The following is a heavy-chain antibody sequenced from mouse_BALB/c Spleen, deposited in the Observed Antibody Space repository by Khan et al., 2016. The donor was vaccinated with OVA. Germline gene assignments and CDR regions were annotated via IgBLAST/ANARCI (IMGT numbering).Heavy chain of an antibody. V-gene: IGHV1-7*01. J-gene: IGHJ2*01. CDR1: GYTFTTYW. Sequence: VQLKQSGAELVKPGASVKMSCKASGYTFTTYWMHWVKQRPGQGLEWIGYINPTSGYTDYNDKFKDSATLSADKSSSTAYMQLNSLTSEDSAVYYCTRDRIDYWGQGTTLTVSS. CDR2: INPTSGYT. CDR3: TRDRIDY.